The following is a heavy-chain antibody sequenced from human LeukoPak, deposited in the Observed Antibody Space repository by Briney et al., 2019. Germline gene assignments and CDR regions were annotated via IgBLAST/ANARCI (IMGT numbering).Heavy chain of an antibody. D-gene: IGHD1-26*01. CDR2: IYYSGTT. CDR3: ARLGYSGSYYKGWYFDL. J-gene: IGHJ2*01. V-gene: IGHV4-38-2*01. Sequence: SETLSLTCAVSGDSIRSGYYWGWIRQPPGKGLEWIGSIYYSGTTHYNPSLKSRVTISVDTSKNQFSLTLSSVTAVDTAVYYCARLGYSGSYYKGWYFDLGGRGTLVTVSS. CDR1: GDSIRSGYY.